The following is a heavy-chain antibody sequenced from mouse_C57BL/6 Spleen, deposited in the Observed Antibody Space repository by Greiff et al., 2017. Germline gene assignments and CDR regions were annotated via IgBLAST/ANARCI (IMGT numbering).Heavy chain of an antibody. CDR3: ARHGRYYAMDY. J-gene: IGHJ4*01. CDR1: GFTFSSYT. V-gene: IGHV5-9*01. Sequence: EVHLVESGGGLVKPGGSLKLSCAASGFTFSSYTMSWVRQTPEKRLEWVATISGGGGNTYYPDSVKGRFTISRDNAKNTLYLQVSSLRSEDTALYYCARHGRYYAMDYWGQGTSVTVSS. CDR2: ISGGGGNT.